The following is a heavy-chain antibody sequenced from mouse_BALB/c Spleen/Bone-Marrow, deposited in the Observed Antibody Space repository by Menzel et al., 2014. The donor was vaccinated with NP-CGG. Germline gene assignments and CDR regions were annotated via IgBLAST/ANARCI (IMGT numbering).Heavy chain of an antibody. CDR2: IWRGGST. D-gene: IGHD2-2*01. J-gene: IGHJ3*01. CDR3: ATDYYGYDDGFAY. CDR1: GFSLTSYG. V-gene: IGHV2-5*01. Sequence: VQLQESGPGLVQPSQSLSITCTVSGFSLTSYGVHWVRQSPGKGLEWLGVIWRGGSTDYNAAFMSRLSITKDNSKSQVFFKMNSQQADDTAIYYCATDYYGYDDGFAYWGQGTLVTVSA.